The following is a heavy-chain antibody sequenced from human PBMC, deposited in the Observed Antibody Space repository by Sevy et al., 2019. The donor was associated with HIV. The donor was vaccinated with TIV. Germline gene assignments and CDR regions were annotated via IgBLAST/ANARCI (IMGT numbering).Heavy chain of an antibody. D-gene: IGHD2-15*01. CDR3: ARGAKDIHY. CDR1: GFTVSSNY. V-gene: IGHV3-53*01. Sequence: GESLKISCAASGFTVSSNYMSWVRQAPGKGLEWVSVIYSGGSTYYADSVKDRFTISRDNSKQTLYLQMNSLRAEDKAVYYCARGAKDIHYWGQGTLVTVSS. CDR2: IYSGGST. J-gene: IGHJ4*02.